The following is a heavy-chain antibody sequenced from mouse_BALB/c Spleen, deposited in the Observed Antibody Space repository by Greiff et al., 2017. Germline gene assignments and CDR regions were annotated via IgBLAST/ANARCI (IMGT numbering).Heavy chain of an antibody. CDR3: ARRGYDGPFDY. D-gene: IGHD2-14*01. Sequence: EVQLQESGPGLVKPSQSLSLTCSVTGYSITSGYYWNWIRQFPGNKLEWMGYISYDGSNNYNPSLKNRISITRDTSKNQFFLKLNSVTTEDTATYYCARRGYDGPFDYWGQGTTLTVSS. CDR2: ISYDGSN. J-gene: IGHJ2*01. CDR1: GYSITSGYY. V-gene: IGHV3-6*02.